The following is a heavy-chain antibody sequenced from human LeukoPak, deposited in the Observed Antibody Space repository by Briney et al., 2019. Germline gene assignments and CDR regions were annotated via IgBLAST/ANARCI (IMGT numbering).Heavy chain of an antibody. Sequence: SESLSLTCTVSGGSISSYYWSWIRQPPGKGLEWIGYIYYSGSINYNPSLKSRVTISVDTSKNQFSLKLRSVTAADTAVYYCARYSGSYSGFDYWGQGTLVTVSS. CDR2: IYYSGSI. J-gene: IGHJ4*02. V-gene: IGHV4-59*08. CDR1: GGSISSYY. CDR3: ARYSGSYSGFDY. D-gene: IGHD1-26*01.